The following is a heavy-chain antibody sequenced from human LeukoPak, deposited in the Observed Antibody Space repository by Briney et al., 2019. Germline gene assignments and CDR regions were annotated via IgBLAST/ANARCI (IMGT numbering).Heavy chain of an antibody. Sequence: SETLSLTCAVSGGSISSSNWRSWVRQPPGKGLEWIGEIYHSGSTNYNPSLKSRVTISVDKSTNQFSLKLSSVTAADTAVYYCAKDYGDYIENFDYWGQETLVTVSS. CDR2: IYHSGST. D-gene: IGHD4-17*01. CDR3: AKDYGDYIENFDY. V-gene: IGHV4-4*02. J-gene: IGHJ4*02. CDR1: GGSISSSNW.